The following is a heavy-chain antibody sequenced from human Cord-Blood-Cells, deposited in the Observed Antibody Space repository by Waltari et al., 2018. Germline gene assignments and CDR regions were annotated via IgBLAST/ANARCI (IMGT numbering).Heavy chain of an antibody. J-gene: IGHJ2*01. Sequence: QVQLQESGSGMVKPSETLSLTCTVSGGSISSYYWSWIRQPAGKGLEWIARIHPSGSTNYNPSLKSRVPMSVDTSESQCSLKLCSVTAADTAVYYWARGLRLYGDDWDFDLWGRGTLVTVSS. D-gene: IGHD4-17*01. V-gene: IGHV4-4*07. CDR2: IHPSGST. CDR1: GGSISSYY. CDR3: ARGLRLYGDDWDFDL.